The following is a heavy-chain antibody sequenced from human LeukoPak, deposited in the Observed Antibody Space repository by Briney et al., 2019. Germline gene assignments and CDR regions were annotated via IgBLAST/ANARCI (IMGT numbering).Heavy chain of an antibody. Sequence: GSLRLSCAASGFTFSSYGMHWVRQAPGKGLEWVAVISYDGSNKYYADSVKGRFTISRDNSKNTLYLQMNSLRAEDTAVYYCAKDLGYCSGGSCYHFDYWGQGTLVTVSS. CDR3: AKDLGYCSGGSCYHFDY. CDR1: GFTFSSYG. CDR2: ISYDGSNK. D-gene: IGHD2-15*01. J-gene: IGHJ4*02. V-gene: IGHV3-30*18.